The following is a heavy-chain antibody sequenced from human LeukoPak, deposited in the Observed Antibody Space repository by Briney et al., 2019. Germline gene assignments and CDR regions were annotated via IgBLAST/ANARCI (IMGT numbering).Heavy chain of an antibody. CDR1: GYTLTELS. V-gene: IGHV1-46*01. CDR3: ARGRDVVVVAATPFDY. J-gene: IGHJ4*02. D-gene: IGHD2-15*01. CDR2: INPSGGST. Sequence: ASVKVSCKVSGYTLTELSMHWVRQAPGQGLEWMGIINPSGGSTSYAQKFQGRVTMTRDTSTSTVYMELSSLRSEDTAVYYCARGRDVVVVAATPFDYWGQGTLVTVSS.